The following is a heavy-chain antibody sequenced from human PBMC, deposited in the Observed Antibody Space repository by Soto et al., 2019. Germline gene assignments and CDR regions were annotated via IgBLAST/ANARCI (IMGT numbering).Heavy chain of an antibody. Sequence: SETLSLTCTVSGGSISIGDYYWSWIRQPPGKGLEWIGYIYYSGSTYYNPSLKSRVTISVDTSKNQFSLKLSSVTAADTAVYYCARAPIQYYYDSSGSSRGMDVWGQGTTVTVSS. D-gene: IGHD3-22*01. CDR1: GGSISIGDYY. J-gene: IGHJ6*02. V-gene: IGHV4-30-4*01. CDR3: ARAPIQYYYDSSGSSRGMDV. CDR2: IYYSGST.